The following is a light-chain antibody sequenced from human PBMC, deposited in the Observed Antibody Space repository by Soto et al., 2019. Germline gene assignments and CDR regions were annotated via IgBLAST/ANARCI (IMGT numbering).Light chain of an antibody. J-gene: IGLJ1*01. Sequence: QSVLTQPASVSGSPGQSITISCTGTSSDVGGYNYVSWYQQHPGKAPKLIIYEVTNRPSGVSNRFSASKSDSTASLTIAGLQSEDEAEYYCSSFTSSSTRVFGTGTKVTVL. V-gene: IGLV2-14*03. CDR3: SSFTSSSTRV. CDR2: EVT. CDR1: SSDVGGYNY.